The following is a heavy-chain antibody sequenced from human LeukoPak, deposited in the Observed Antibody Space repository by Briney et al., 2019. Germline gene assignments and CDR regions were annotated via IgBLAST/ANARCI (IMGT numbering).Heavy chain of an antibody. CDR3: ARADSSGYSLDENFDY. J-gene: IGHJ4*02. Sequence: SVKVSCKASGGTLSSYDINWVRQAPGQGLEWIGRIIPMLGIVNYAQNFQGRVTITADKSTNTAYMELSSLRSEDTAFYYCARADSSGYSLDENFDYWGQGTLVTVSS. CDR2: IIPMLGIV. V-gene: IGHV1-69*04. D-gene: IGHD3-22*01. CDR1: GGTLSSYD.